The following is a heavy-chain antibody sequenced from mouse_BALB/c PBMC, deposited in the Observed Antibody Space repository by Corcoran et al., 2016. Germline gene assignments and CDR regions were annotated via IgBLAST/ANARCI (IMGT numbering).Heavy chain of an antibody. CDR3: AREVPGGYPVDY. Sequence: EVQLQQSGPEQVKPGASEKMSCKASGYTFPSYVMHWVKQKPGQGLEWIGYIYPYNDDTKYNEEFKGKATLTSDKSSSTAYMELNSLTSEDSAVYYCAREVPGGYPVDYWAKAPLSQSPQ. J-gene: IGHJ2*01. CDR2: IYPYNDDT. D-gene: IGHD2-2*01. V-gene: IGHV1S136*01. CDR1: GYTFPSYV.